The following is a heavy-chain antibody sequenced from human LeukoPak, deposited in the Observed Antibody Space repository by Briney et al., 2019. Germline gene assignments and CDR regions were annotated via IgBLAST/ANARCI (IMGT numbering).Heavy chain of an antibody. CDR3: ARNDYGDPFDY. CDR2: INPNSGGT. D-gene: IGHD4-17*01. Sequence: GASVKVSCKASGYTFTGYYMHWVRQAPGQGREWMGWINPNSGGTNYAQKFQGRVTMTRDTSISTAYMELSGLRSDDTAVYYCARNDYGDPFDYWGQGTLATVSS. J-gene: IGHJ4*02. V-gene: IGHV1-2*02. CDR1: GYTFTGYY.